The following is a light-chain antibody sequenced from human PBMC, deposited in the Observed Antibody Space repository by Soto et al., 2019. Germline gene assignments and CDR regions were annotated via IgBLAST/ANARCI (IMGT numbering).Light chain of an antibody. CDR1: QTISSY. Sequence: TPSPSSLTAAGGDRVTIRWRASQTISSYLNWYQQKPGQAPRLLMYDASTRATGIPARVSGSGSGTDFTLTISSLEPEDFALYYCPQRRNWPLTFGQGTKVDIK. CDR2: DAS. CDR3: PQRRNWPLT. J-gene: IGKJ1*01. V-gene: IGKV3-11*01.